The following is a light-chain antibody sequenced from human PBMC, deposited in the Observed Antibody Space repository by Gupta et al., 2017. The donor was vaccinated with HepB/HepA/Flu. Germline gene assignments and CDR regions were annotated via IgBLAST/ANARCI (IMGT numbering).Light chain of an antibody. CDR1: QSVSSNY. Sequence: EIVLTQSPGTLSLSPGERATLSCRASQSVSSNYLAWYQQKPGQAPRLLIYGASSRATGIPDRFSDSGSGTDFRLTISRLEPEDFAVYYCQQYSSSPLSFGGGTKVEIK. CDR2: GAS. V-gene: IGKV3-20*01. CDR3: QQYSSSPLS. J-gene: IGKJ4*01.